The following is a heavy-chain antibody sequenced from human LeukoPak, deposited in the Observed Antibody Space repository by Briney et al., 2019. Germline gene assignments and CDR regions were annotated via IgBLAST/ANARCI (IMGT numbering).Heavy chain of an antibody. CDR3: ARDGRPWYSSCSLRYYYYYLDV. Sequence: GASVKVSCKASGYTFTGYYMHWVRQAPGQGLEWMGWISAYNGNTKYAQKLQGRVTMTTDTSTSTAYMELRSLRSDDTAVDYCARDGRPWYSSCSLRYYYYYLDVWGKGTTVTISS. CDR2: ISAYNGNT. J-gene: IGHJ6*03. CDR1: GYTFTGYY. D-gene: IGHD6-19*01. V-gene: IGHV1-18*04.